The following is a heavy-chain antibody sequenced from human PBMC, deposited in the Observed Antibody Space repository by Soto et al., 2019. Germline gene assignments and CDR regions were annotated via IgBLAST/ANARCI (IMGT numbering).Heavy chain of an antibody. CDR2: LSRGSI. CDR1: GAPITTTKW. CDR3: ARHDNMTLGSQYLDS. D-gene: IGHD1-1*01. V-gene: IGHV4-4*02. J-gene: IGHJ4*02. Sequence: SETLSLTCTVSGAPITTTKWWAWVRLPPGKGLEWIGELSRGSIHYNASLKSRATLSVDKSRNQFSLQLTSVTAADTALYFCARHDNMTLGSQYLDSWGPGTLVTVSS.